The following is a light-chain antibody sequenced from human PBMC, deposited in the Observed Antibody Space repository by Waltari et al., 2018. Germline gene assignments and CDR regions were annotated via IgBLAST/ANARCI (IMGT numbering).Light chain of an antibody. Sequence: NFMLTQPHSVSESPGKTVTISCTGSSGSIASNYVQWYQQRPGSAPTTVIYEDNQRPSWVPDRFSGSLDSSSNSASLTISGLKTEDEADYYCQSYDSSNWVFGGGTKLTVL. V-gene: IGLV6-57*02. J-gene: IGLJ3*02. CDR2: EDN. CDR1: SGSIASNY. CDR3: QSYDSSNWV.